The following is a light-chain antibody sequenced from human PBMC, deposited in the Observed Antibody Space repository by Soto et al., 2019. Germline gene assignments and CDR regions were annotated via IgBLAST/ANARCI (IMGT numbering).Light chain of an antibody. CDR2: KSN. Sequence: QSVLTQPPSASATPGQRVTISCSGSSSNIGSNTVNWYQQLPGTAPKLLIYKSNQRPSGVADRFSGSKSGTSASLAISGLQSEDEADYYCAAWDDSLNGRVFGGGTKLTVL. CDR1: SSNIGSNT. CDR3: AAWDDSLNGRV. V-gene: IGLV1-44*01. J-gene: IGLJ3*02.